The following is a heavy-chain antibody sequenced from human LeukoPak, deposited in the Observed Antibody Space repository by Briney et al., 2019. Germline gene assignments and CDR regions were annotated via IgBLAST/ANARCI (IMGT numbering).Heavy chain of an antibody. Sequence: PTETLSLTCTVSAGSMRSQYWGWTRQPPGKGLEWMGFIYYSGTTRYKPSLQSRRTISADTSKNQFSVKLTSVTAADTAVYFCARLLDNDSSGDPDTFDMWGQGTMVTVSS. CDR3: ARLLDNDSSGDPDTFDM. CDR2: IYYSGTT. J-gene: IGHJ3*02. CDR1: AGSMRSQY. D-gene: IGHD3-22*01. V-gene: IGHV4-59*11.